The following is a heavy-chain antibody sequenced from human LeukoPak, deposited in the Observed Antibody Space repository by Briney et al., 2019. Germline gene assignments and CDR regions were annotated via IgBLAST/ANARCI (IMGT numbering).Heavy chain of an antibody. CDR3: VLVVVPAAVWHFDL. V-gene: IGHV3-48*03. D-gene: IGHD2-2*01. CDR1: GFTFSSYE. Sequence: GGSLRLSCAASGFTFSSYEMNWVRQAPGKGLEWVSYISSSGSTIYYADSVKGRFTISRDNSRNTLYLQMNSLRTEDTAVYYCVLVVVPAAVWHFDLWGRGTLVTVSS. CDR2: ISSSGSTI. J-gene: IGHJ2*01.